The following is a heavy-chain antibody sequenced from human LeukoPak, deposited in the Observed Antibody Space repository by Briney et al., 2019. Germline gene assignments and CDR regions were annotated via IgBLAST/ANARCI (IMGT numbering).Heavy chain of an antibody. V-gene: IGHV3-30*18. CDR1: GFTFISYG. D-gene: IGHD3-22*01. J-gene: IGHJ4*02. CDR3: AKDYYDSSGSTRFNY. CDR2: VAYDGSNE. Sequence: GGSLRLSCAASGFTFISYGMHWVRQAPGKGLEWVAVVAYDGSNEYYVDSVKGRFTISRDNSKNTLYLQMNSLRAEDTAVYYCAKDYYDSSGSTRFNYWGQGTLVTVSS.